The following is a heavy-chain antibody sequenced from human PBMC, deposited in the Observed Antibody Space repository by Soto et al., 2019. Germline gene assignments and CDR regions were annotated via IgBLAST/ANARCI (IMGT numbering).Heavy chain of an antibody. J-gene: IGHJ5*02. D-gene: IGHD3-10*01. V-gene: IGHV4-30-2*01. CDR3: ARSVTP. CDR2: IYHSGST. CDR1: GGSISSGGYS. Sequence: SETLSLTCAVSGGSISSGGYSWSWIRQPPGKGLEWIGYIYHSGSTYYNPSLESRVTISVDRSKNQFSLKLSSVTAADTAVYYCARSVTPWGQGTLVTVSS.